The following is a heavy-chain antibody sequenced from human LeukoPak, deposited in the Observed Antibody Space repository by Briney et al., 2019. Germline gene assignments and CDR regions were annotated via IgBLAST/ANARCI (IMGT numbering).Heavy chain of an antibody. CDR2: IYYSGST. CDR3: ARQLPCSGGSCFVDYMDV. Sequence: SETLSLTCTVSGGSISSSSYYWGWIRQPPGKGLEWIGSIYYSGSTYYNPSLKSRVTISVDTSKNQFSLKLSSVTAADTAVYYCARQLPCSGGSCFVDYMDVWGKGTTVTVSS. CDR1: GGSISSSSYY. D-gene: IGHD2-15*01. V-gene: IGHV4-39*01. J-gene: IGHJ6*03.